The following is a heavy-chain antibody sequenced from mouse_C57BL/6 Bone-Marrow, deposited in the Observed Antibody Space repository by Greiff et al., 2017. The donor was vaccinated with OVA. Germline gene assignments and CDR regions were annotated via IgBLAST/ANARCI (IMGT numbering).Heavy chain of an antibody. Sequence: QVQLQQPGAELVKPGASVKMSCKASGYTFTSYWITWVKQRPGQGLEWIGDIYPGSGSTNYNEKFKSKATLTVDTSSSTAYMQLSSLTSEDSAVYYCARANIYYDYAYDFDYWGQGTTLTVSS. D-gene: IGHD2-4*01. CDR2: IYPGSGST. CDR1: GYTFTSYW. CDR3: ARANIYYDYAYDFDY. J-gene: IGHJ2*01. V-gene: IGHV1-55*01.